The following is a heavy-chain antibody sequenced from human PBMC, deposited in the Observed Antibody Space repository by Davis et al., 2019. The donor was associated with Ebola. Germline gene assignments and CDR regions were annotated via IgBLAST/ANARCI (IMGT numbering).Heavy chain of an antibody. Sequence: GESLKISCAASGFTFSRYWMSWVRQAPGKGLEWVANIKTDGTEGYYADSVKGRFTISRDNAKNSLYLQMNSLRAEDTAVYYCARENGDYDALRQYNWFDPWGQGTLVTASS. D-gene: IGHD4-17*01. CDR1: GFTFSRYW. CDR2: IKTDGTEG. J-gene: IGHJ5*02. V-gene: IGHV3-7*03. CDR3: ARENGDYDALRQYNWFDP.